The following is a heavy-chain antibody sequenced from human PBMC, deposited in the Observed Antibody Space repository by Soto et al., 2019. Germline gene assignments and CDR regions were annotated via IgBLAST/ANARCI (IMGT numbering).Heavy chain of an antibody. V-gene: IGHV4-4*02. Sequence: SETLSLTCAVSGGSISSSNWWSWVRQPPGKGLEWIGEIYHSGSTNYNPSLKSQVTISVDKSKNQFSLKLSSVTAADTAVYYCARVGVVGNYYGMDVWGQGTTVTVSS. CDR1: GGSISSSNW. D-gene: IGHD2-21*01. J-gene: IGHJ6*02. CDR3: ARVGVVGNYYGMDV. CDR2: IYHSGST.